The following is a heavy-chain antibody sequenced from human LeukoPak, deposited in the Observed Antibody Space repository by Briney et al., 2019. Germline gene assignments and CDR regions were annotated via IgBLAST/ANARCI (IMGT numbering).Heavy chain of an antibody. CDR2: ISPSGGST. V-gene: IGHV1-46*01. D-gene: IGHD3-22*01. Sequence: ASLKVSCKAFGYTFTSNYMHWVRQAPGQGPEWMGVISPSGGSTTYAQKFQGRVTLTRDMSTSTDYLELSSLRSEDTAVYYCARGWNYYDSSGYYYEGDAFDIWGQGTMVTVSS. CDR1: GYTFTSNY. J-gene: IGHJ3*02. CDR3: ARGWNYYDSSGYYYEGDAFDI.